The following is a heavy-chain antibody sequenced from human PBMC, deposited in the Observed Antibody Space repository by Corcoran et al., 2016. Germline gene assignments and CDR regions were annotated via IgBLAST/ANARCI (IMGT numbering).Heavy chain of an antibody. J-gene: IGHJ6*02. CDR2: IYYSGST. CDR1: GGSISSSSYY. V-gene: IGHV4-39*01. Sequence: QLQLQESGPGLVKPSETLSLTCTVSGGSISSSSYYWGWIRQPPGKGLEWIGSIYYSGSTYSHPSLKSRVTISVDTSKNQFSLKLSSVTAADTAVYYCARRGVTTFGMDVWGQGTTVTVSS. D-gene: IGHD4-17*01. CDR3: ARRGVTTFGMDV.